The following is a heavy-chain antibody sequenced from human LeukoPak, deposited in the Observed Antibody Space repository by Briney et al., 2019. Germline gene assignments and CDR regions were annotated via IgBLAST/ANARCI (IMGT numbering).Heavy chain of an antibody. D-gene: IGHD1-14*01. V-gene: IGHV1-58*01. Sequence: SVKVSCKASGFTFTNSAVQWVRQARGQRLEWIGWIAVGSGETKYARTFQERVTITRDMSTRTAYLELRSLRSEDMAVYYCAAAGGSYAFDVWGQGTMVTVSS. CDR2: IAVGSGET. CDR3: AAAGGSYAFDV. J-gene: IGHJ3*01. CDR1: GFTFTNSA.